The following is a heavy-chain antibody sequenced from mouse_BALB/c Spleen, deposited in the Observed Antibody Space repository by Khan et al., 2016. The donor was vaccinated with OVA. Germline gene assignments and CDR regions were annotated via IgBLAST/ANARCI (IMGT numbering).Heavy chain of an antibody. V-gene: IGHV3-8*02. Sequence: EVQLQESGPSLVKPSQTLSITCSVTGDSITSGYWNWIRKFPGNKLEYMGYMIYSGNTYYNPSLKSRISITRHTAKNQYDRQLNSETTEDTATYYCARSTYRYAFAYWGQGTLVTVSA. CDR1: GDSITSGY. D-gene: IGHD2-14*01. CDR3: ARSTYRYAFAY. J-gene: IGHJ3*01. CDR2: MIYSGNT.